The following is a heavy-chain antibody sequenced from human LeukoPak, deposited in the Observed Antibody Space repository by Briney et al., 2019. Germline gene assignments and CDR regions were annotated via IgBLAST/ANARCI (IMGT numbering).Heavy chain of an antibody. V-gene: IGHV1-18*01. CDR3: ARSELRYFDWLLMNNWFDP. J-gene: IGHJ5*02. CDR1: GYTFTSYG. Sequence: ASVKVSCKASGYTFTSYGISWVRQAPGQGLEWMGWISAYNGNTNCAQKLQGRVTMTTDTSTSTAYMELRSLRSDDTAVYYCARSELRYFDWLLMNNWFDPWGQGTMVTVSS. D-gene: IGHD3-9*01. CDR2: ISAYNGNT.